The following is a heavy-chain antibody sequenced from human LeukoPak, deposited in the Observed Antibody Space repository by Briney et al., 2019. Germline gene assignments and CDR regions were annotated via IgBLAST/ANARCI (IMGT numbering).Heavy chain of an antibody. J-gene: IGHJ5*02. D-gene: IGHD2-21*01. CDR1: GGSISSGDYY. CDR3: ARERGGDSHPAFDP. Sequence: SQTLSLTCTVSGGSISSGDYYWSWIRQPPGKGLEWIGYIYYSGSTYYNPSLKSRVTISVDTSKNQFSLKLSSVTAADTAVYYCARERGGDSHPAFDPWGQGTLVTVSS. V-gene: IGHV4-30-4*08. CDR2: IYYSGST.